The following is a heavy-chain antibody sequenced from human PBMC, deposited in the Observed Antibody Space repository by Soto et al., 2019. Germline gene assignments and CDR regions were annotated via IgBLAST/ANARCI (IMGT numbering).Heavy chain of an antibody. CDR3: ARGGYYYDSSGYYSAYYYYGMDV. CDR1: GFTFSSYA. J-gene: IGHJ6*02. V-gene: IGHV3-30-3*01. D-gene: IGHD3-22*01. Sequence: TGGSLRLSCAASGFTFSSYAMHWVRQAPGKGLEWVAVISYDGSNKYYADSVKGRFTISRDNSKNTLYLQMNSLRAEDTAVYYCARGGYYYDSSGYYSAYYYYGMDVWGQGTTVTVSS. CDR2: ISYDGSNK.